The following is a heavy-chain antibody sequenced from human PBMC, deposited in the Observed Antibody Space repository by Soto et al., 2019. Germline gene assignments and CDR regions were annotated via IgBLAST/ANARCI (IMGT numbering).Heavy chain of an antibody. V-gene: IGHV4-31*03. J-gene: IGHJ6*02. D-gene: IGHD3-22*01. Sequence: SETLSLTCTVSGGSLSSGTYYWSWIRQHPGKGLEWIGYIHNSGSAYYNPSLKSRITISIDTSNNQFSLNLNSVTAADTAAYYCARDRYYDTGSGGYYRYAIDVWGQGTMVTVS. CDR3: ARDRYYDTGSGGYYRYAIDV. CDR1: GGSLSSGTYY. CDR2: IHNSGSA.